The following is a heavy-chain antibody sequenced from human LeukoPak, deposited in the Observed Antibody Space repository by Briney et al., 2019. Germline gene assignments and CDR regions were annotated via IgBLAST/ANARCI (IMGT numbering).Heavy chain of an antibody. D-gene: IGHD4-23*01. V-gene: IGHV3-23*01. J-gene: IGHJ4*02. CDR1: GFTFSSYA. CDR2: ISGSGGST. Sequence: GGSLRLSCAASGFTFSSYAMSWVHQAPGKGLEWVSAISGSGGSTYYADSVKGRFTISRDNSKNTPYLQMNSLRAEDTAVYYCAKDELCCGTKDLGWPRGIWGQGTLVTVSS. CDR3: AKDELCCGTKDLGWPRGI.